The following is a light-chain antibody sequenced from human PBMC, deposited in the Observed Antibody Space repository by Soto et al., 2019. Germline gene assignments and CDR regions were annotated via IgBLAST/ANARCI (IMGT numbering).Light chain of an antibody. CDR1: QSISSY. V-gene: IGKV3-11*01. Sequence: EIVLTQSPATLSLSPGERATLSCRASQSISSYLAWYQQKPGQAPRLLIYDASNRATGIPAMFSGSGSGTAFTLTISGLEPEDFAVYYCQQRGKWLTFGGGTTVEIK. J-gene: IGKJ4*01. CDR3: QQRGKWLT. CDR2: DAS.